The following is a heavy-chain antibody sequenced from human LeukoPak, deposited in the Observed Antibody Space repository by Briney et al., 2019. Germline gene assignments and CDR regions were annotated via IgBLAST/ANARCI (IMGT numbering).Heavy chain of an antibody. CDR1: GFTFSSYG. CDR3: AKGGGSSWYYYYYYMDV. D-gene: IGHD6-13*01. CDR2: IRYDGSNK. Sequence: GGSLRLSCAASGFTFSSYGMHWVRQAPGKGLEWVAFIRYDGSNKYYADSVKGRFTISRDNSKNTLYLQMNSLRAEDTAVYYCAKGGGSSWYYYYYYMDVWGKGTTVTISS. J-gene: IGHJ6*03. V-gene: IGHV3-30*02.